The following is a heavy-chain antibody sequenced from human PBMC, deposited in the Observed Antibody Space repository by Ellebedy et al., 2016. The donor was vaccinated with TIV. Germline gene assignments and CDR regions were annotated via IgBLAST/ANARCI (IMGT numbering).Heavy chain of an antibody. CDR3: MRLGRPGIRLLDYLSP. Sequence: GESLKISXEASGYNFTNYWIGWVRQTPGRGLEWMGSIYPDVSYVKYGPTFEGHVTISVDKSINTAYLQWSSLEASDTGRYFCMRLGRPGIRLLDYLSPWGQGTAVTVSA. CDR2: IYPDVSYV. V-gene: IGHV5-51*01. D-gene: IGHD3-3*01. CDR1: GYNFTNYW. J-gene: IGHJ5*02.